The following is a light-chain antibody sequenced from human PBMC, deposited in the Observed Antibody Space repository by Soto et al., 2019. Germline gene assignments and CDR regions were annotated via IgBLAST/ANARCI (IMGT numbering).Light chain of an antibody. CDR2: GPS. Sequence: QRTQSPSSRAASVGDIVTITCETSQSNNNYLNWYQQKPGKAPKLLIYGPSSLQSGVPLTFSGSGSATDFTLTISSLXPEDFATYYCQESYSPLWGTCGQGTKVDIK. V-gene: IGKV1-39*01. CDR3: QESYSPLWGT. J-gene: IGKJ1*01. CDR1: QSNNNY.